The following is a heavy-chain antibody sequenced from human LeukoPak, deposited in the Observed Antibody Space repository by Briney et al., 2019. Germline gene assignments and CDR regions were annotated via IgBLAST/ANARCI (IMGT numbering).Heavy chain of an antibody. D-gene: IGHD3-16*01. J-gene: IGHJ4*02. CDR3: AKGGWMITFGGGGNFDY. CDR1: GFTFSSYA. CDR2: ISGSGGST. V-gene: IGHV3-23*01. Sequence: GGSLRLSCAASGFTFSSYAMSWVRQAPGKGLEWVSAISGSGGSTYYADSVKGRFTISRDNSKNTLYLQMNSLRAEDTAVYYCAKGGWMITFGGGGNFDYWGQGTLVTVSS.